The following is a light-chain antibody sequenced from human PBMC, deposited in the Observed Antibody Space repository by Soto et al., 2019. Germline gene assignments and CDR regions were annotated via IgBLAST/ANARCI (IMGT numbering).Light chain of an antibody. CDR2: DAS. CDR1: QGLSTSQDISDY. V-gene: IGKV1-9*01. CDR3: RQHSSTPFT. J-gene: IGKJ4*01. Sequence: DIQLTQSPSFLSSSVGDRVIITCRASQGLSTSQDISDYLPWYQQKPGKAPARLIYDASTLQCRVPSRFGGSRSGATFSPTTSSRQQEDDATYYCRQHSSTPFTFGGGTKVEIE.